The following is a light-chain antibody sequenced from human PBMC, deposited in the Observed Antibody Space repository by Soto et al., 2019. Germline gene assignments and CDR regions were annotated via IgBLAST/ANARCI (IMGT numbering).Light chain of an antibody. CDR3: SSYTSTGTLVV. Sequence: ALTQPASVSGSPGQSITISCTGTSSDVGGYNFVSWYQQHPGKAPKLMIYDVSNRPSGVSNRFSGSKSGNTASLTISGLQAEDEADYYCSSYTSTGTLVVFGGGTKVTVL. CDR1: SSDVGGYNF. V-gene: IGLV2-14*01. J-gene: IGLJ2*01. CDR2: DVS.